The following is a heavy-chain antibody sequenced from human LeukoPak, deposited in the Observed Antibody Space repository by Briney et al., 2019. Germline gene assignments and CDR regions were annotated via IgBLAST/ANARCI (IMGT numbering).Heavy chain of an antibody. CDR1: GFTFSSYA. D-gene: IGHD6-19*01. Sequence: GGSLRLSCAASGFTFSSYAMSWVRQAPGKGLEWVSAISGSGGSTYYADSVKGRFTISRDNSKNTLYLQMNSLRAEDTAVYYCARDRSLGIAVAGLFDYWGQGTLVTVSS. V-gene: IGHV3-23*01. CDR2: ISGSGGST. CDR3: ARDRSLGIAVAGLFDY. J-gene: IGHJ4*02.